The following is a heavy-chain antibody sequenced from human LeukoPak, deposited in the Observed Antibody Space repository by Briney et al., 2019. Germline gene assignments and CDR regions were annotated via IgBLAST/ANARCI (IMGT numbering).Heavy chain of an antibody. CDR3: ARERPTGYYYGMDV. J-gene: IGHJ6*02. CDR1: GGSISSYY. V-gene: IGHV4-59*01. CDR2: IYYSGST. D-gene: IGHD4-17*01. Sequence: PSETLSLTCTVSGGSISSYYWSWIRQPPGKGLEWIGYIYYSGSTNYNPSLKSRVTISVGTSKNQFSLKLSSVTAADTAVYYCARERPTGYYYGMDVWGQGTTVTVSS.